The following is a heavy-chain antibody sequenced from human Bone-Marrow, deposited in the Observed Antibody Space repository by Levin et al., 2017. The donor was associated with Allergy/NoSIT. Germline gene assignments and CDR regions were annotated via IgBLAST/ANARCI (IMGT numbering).Heavy chain of an antibody. CDR2: IWYDGSEK. D-gene: IGHD6-13*01. Sequence: GGSLRLSCAASGFTFSNYGMHWVRQAPGKGLEWVAVIWYDGSEKWYADSVKGRFAISRANSKKTIYLQINSPRAEDTAIYYCARCGIAGVDKIYHGMDVWGQGTTVTVFS. CDR1: GFTFSNYG. CDR3: ARCGIAGVDKIYHGMDV. V-gene: IGHV3-33*01. J-gene: IGHJ6*02.